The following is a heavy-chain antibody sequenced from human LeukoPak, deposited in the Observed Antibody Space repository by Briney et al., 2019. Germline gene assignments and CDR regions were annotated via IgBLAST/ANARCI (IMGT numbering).Heavy chain of an antibody. CDR2: ISAYNGNT. V-gene: IGHV1-18*01. CDR3: ARDLSDLYSGSYGDY. J-gene: IGHJ4*02. Sequence: ASVKVSCKASGGTFSSYAISWVRQAPGQGLEWMGWISAYNGNTSYAQKLQGRVTMTTDTSTSTAYMELRSLRSDDTAVYYCARDLSDLYSGSYGDYWGQGTLVTVSS. CDR1: GGTFSSYA. D-gene: IGHD1-26*01.